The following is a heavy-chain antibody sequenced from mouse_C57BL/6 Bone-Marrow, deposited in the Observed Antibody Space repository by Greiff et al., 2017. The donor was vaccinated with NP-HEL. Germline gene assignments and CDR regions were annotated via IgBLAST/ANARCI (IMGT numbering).Heavy chain of an antibody. Sequence: QVQLQQPGAELVKPGASVKLSCKASGYTFTSYWMHWVKQRPGQGLEWIGMIHPNSGSTNYNEKFKSKATLTVDKSSSTAYMQLSSLTSEDSAVYYGVRGGDITTVVARYWYFDVWGTGTTVTVSS. CDR1: GYTFTSYW. J-gene: IGHJ1*03. V-gene: IGHV1-64*01. D-gene: IGHD1-1*01. CDR3: VRGGDITTVVARYWYFDV. CDR2: IHPNSGST.